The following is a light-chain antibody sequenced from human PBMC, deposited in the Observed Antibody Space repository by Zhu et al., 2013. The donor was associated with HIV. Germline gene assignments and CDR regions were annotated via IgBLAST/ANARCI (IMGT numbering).Light chain of an antibody. CDR2: DSY. Sequence: QSVLTQPPSVSGAPGQRVTISCTGSSSNIGAGFGVHWYQQIPGTAPKLLVFDSYNRQSGVPDRFFDSKSDTSASLAITGLQAEDGADYYCQSYDSNLSRYVFGTGTKVSVL. CDR3: QSYDSNLSRYV. CDR1: SSNIGAGFG. J-gene: IGLJ1*01. V-gene: IGLV1-40*01.